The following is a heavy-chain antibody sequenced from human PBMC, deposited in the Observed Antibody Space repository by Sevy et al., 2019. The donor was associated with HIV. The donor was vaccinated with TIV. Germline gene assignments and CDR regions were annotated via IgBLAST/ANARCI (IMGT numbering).Heavy chain of an antibody. D-gene: IGHD1-26*01. CDR2: IYYNGHI. V-gene: IGHV4-59*08. J-gene: IGHJ4*02. Sequence: SETLSLTCTVSGGSITSLYWYWIRQPPGKGLEWIANIYYNGHINYNPSLKSRVTLSLDTSKNQFSLRLSSVTAADTAMYYCAGENAWGRGYSWGQRTLVTVSS. CDR3: AGENAWGRGYS. CDR1: GGSITSLY.